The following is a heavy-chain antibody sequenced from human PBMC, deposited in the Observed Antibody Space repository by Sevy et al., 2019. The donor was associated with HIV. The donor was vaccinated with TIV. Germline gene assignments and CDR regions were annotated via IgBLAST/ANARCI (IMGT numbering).Heavy chain of an antibody. J-gene: IGHJ4*02. CDR3: ARAPFSESAL. CDR1: GFTFSNYW. V-gene: IGHV3-7*01. CDR2: IKQDGSDK. D-gene: IGHD3-3*02. Sequence: GGSLRLSCTASGFTFSNYWMNWVRQAPGKGLEWVANIKQDGSDKYYVDSVKGRFTISRDNAKNSRYLQMNSLRAEDTAVYYCARAPFSESALWGQGTLVTVSS.